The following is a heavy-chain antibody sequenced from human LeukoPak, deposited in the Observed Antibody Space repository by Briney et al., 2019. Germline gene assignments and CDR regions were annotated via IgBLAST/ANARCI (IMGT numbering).Heavy chain of an antibody. J-gene: IGHJ5*02. CDR2: INHSGST. Sequence: SETLSLTCAVYGGSFSGYYWSWIRQPPGKGLEWMGEINHSGSTNYNPSLKSRVTISVDTSKNQFSLKLSSVTAADTAVYYCARAFSGYPLQGWFDPWGQRTLVTVSS. CDR1: GGSFSGYY. CDR3: ARAFSGYPLQGWFDP. V-gene: IGHV4-34*01. D-gene: IGHD3-22*01.